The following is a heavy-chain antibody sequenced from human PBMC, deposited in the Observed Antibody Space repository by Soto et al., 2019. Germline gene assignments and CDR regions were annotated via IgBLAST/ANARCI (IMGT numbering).Heavy chain of an antibody. CDR1: GFSFSTYG. V-gene: IGHV3-23*01. CDR2: LSASGDMT. Sequence: EVQLLESGGGLVQPVGSLRVSCAASGFSFSTYGMSWVRQAPGKGLEWVAGLSASGDMTHYADSVKGRFTVSRDNSRNLLNLQMNSLRAEDTAEYFCAKDLAVVMKYVPGVFDIWGQGAMVTVSS. J-gene: IGHJ3*02. D-gene: IGHD2-8*01. CDR3: AKDLAVVMKYVPGVFDI.